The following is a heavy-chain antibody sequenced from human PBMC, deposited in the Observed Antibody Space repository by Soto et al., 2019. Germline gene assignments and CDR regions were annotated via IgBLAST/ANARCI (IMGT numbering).Heavy chain of an antibody. V-gene: IGHV1-46*01. CDR3: ARDWELGY. CDR2: VNPAGTT. CDR1: GYTFTSFF. J-gene: IGHJ4*02. Sequence: ASVKVSCKASGYTFTSFFMHWVRQAPGQGPEWMGLVNPAGTTNYAQEFQGRVTMTRGTSTTTVYMELSSLRSEDTAVYYCARDWELGYWGQGTLVTVSS. D-gene: IGHD1-26*01.